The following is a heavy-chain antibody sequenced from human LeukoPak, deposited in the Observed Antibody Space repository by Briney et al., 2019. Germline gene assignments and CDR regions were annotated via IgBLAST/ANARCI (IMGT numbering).Heavy chain of an antibody. CDR3: AREFGESMARAFDI. CDR2: IYYSGST. J-gene: IGHJ3*02. Sequence: PSETLSLTCSVSGGSISSGGYYWSWIRQHPGKGLEWIGYIYYSGSTYYNPSLKSRVTISVDTSKNQFSLKLSSVTAADTAVYYCAREFGESMARAFDIWGQGTMVTVSS. CDR1: GGSISSGGYY. V-gene: IGHV4-31*03. D-gene: IGHD3-10*01.